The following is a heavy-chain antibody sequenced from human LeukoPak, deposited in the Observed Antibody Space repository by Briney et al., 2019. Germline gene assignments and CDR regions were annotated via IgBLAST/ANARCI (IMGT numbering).Heavy chain of an antibody. J-gene: IGHJ4*02. V-gene: IGHV4-59*08. D-gene: IGHD3-22*01. CDR2: KFYSGST. Sequence: SETLSLTCTVSGGSISTYYWSWIRQPPGKGLEWIGYKFYSGSTNYNPSLESRVTISVDTSKNQLSLKLSSVTAADTAVYYCARQNYDSSGYPPYFDYWGQGIPVTVSS. CDR1: GGSISTYY. CDR3: ARQNYDSSGYPPYFDY.